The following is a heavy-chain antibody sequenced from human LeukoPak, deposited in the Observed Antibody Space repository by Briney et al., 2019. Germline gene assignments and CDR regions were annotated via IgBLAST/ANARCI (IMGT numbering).Heavy chain of an antibody. Sequence: PGGSLRLSCTASGFTFGDYAMSWFRQAPGRGLEGVLIISSGSSAIFSADALKGRFTISRDDAKNLLYLDMNSLRAEDTAVYYCARGHTAVTRHFDFWGQGTLVTVSS. CDR2: ISSGSSAI. V-gene: IGHV3-21*01. D-gene: IGHD4-17*01. CDR3: ARGHTAVTRHFDF. J-gene: IGHJ4*02. CDR1: GFTFGDYA.